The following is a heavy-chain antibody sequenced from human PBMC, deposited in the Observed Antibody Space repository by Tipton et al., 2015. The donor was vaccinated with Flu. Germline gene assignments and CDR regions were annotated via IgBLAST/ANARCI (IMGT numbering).Heavy chain of an antibody. CDR1: GGSFSGYY. CDR3: ARSNRQWLVPGGFDY. J-gene: IGHJ4*02. CDR2: INHSGST. V-gene: IGHV4-34*01. D-gene: IGHD6-19*01. Sequence: TLSLTCAVYGGSFSGYYWSWIRQPPGKGLEWIGEINHSGSTNYNPSLKSRVTISEDTSKNQFSLKLSSVTAADTAVYYCARSNRQWLVPGGFDYWGQGTLVTVSS.